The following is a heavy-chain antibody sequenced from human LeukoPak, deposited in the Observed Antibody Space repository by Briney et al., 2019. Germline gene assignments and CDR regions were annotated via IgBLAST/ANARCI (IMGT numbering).Heavy chain of an antibody. Sequence: SETLSLTCAVSGGSISSSNWWSWVRQPPGKGLEWIGEIYHSGSTNYNPSLKSRVTISVDKSKNQFSLKLSSVTAADTAVYYCARSHYIAVAGTHWSTAGGRPYYYYYGMDVWGQGTTVTVSS. V-gene: IGHV4-4*02. D-gene: IGHD6-19*01. CDR1: GGSISSSNW. J-gene: IGHJ6*02. CDR2: IYHSGST. CDR3: ARSHYIAVAGTHWSTAGGRPYYYYYGMDV.